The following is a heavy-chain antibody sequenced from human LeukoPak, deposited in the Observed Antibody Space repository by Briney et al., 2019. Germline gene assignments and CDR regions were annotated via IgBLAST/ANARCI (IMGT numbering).Heavy chain of an antibody. V-gene: IGHV4-4*02. D-gene: IGHD3-10*01. J-gene: IGHJ3*01. CDR2: IHDSVST. CDR3: ARCYYGSGSYSPWGNTDAFDV. CDR1: GGSITSTNW. Sequence: PSETLSLTCAVSGGSITSTNWWSWVRQPPGKGLGWIGEIHDSVSTNYNPSLKSRVTISVDKSKYQFSLKLSSVPAADTAVYYCARCYYGSGSYSPWGNTDAFDVSGQGTMVTVSS.